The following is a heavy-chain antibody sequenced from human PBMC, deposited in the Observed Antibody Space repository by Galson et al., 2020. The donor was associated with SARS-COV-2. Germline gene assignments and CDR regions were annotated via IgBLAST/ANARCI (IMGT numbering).Heavy chain of an antibody. D-gene: IGHD2-2*01. Sequence: GGSLRLSCAASGFTFSSYSMHWVRQAPGQGLEWLSSIGTTDTYIYYADSVKGRFTISRDNAENSLYLQMNSLRVEDTAVYYCVRSGVVDLIKKTCFDPWGQGTLVTVSS. CDR3: VRSGVVDLIKKTCFDP. CDR2: IGTTDTYI. V-gene: IGHV3-21*01. CDR1: GFTFSSYS. J-gene: IGHJ5*02.